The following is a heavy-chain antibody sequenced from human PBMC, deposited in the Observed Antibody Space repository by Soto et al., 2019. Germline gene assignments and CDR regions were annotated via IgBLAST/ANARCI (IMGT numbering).Heavy chain of an antibody. CDR3: ARPFGSGYAMDV. Sequence: GESLKISCKGSGYNFPNHWIAWVRQMPGKGLEGMGLIYPGDSDTRYSPSFEGQVTISADKSISTAFLQWSSLKASDTAMYYCARPFGSGYAMDVWGQGTTVTVSS. J-gene: IGHJ6*02. D-gene: IGHD6-19*01. CDR2: IYPGDSDT. V-gene: IGHV5-51*01. CDR1: GYNFPNHW.